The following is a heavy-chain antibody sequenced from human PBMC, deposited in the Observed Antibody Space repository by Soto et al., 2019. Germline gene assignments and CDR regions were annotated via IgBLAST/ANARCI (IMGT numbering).Heavy chain of an antibody. CDR3: TREGGGIGTGGTGNDAFDI. V-gene: IGHV1-2*02. D-gene: IGHD6-13*01. CDR1: GYTLSDYF. CDR2: INPNTGDT. Sequence: QVQLLQSGAEGRKPGASVMVYCEASGYTLSDYFMQWVRQAPGQGPEWMGCINPNTGDTHYAQKFQGSVSMNSHTSINTAYMELNRLTSEDTAVDFCTREGGGIGTGGTGNDAFDIWGQVTKVNVSS. J-gene: IGHJ3*02.